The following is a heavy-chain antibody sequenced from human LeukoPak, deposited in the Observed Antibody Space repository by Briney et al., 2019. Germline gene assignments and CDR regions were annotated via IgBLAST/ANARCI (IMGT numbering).Heavy chain of an antibody. V-gene: IGHV3-23*01. CDR2: ISGSGGST. J-gene: IGHJ4*02. D-gene: IGHD1-7*01. CDR3: AKDQRHTGTPPDY. Sequence: GGSLILSCAASGFTFSSYAMGWVRQAPGKGLEWVSSISGSGGSTYYSDSVKGRFTISRDNSKNTLYLQMNSLRAEDTAVYYCAKDQRHTGTPPDYRGQGTLVTVSS. CDR1: GFTFSSYA.